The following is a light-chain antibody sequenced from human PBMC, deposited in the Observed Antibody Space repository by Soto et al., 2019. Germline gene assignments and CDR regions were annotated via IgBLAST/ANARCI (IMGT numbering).Light chain of an antibody. Sequence: EIVLTQSPATLSSSPGERATLSCRASQTVGNDLVWYHQKRGQAPMLLIYSASNRATGIPARFSGSGSVTDFTLTISSLEPEDFADYYCQQRSNWPPTFGGGTKVEIK. CDR1: QTVGND. J-gene: IGKJ4*01. CDR2: SAS. CDR3: QQRSNWPPT. V-gene: IGKV3-11*01.